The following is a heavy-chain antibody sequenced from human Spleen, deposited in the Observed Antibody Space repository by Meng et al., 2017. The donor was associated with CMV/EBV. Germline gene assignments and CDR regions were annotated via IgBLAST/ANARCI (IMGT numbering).Heavy chain of an antibody. CDR2: ISAYNGNT. Sequence: ASVKVSCKASGYTFTSYGISWVRQAPGQGLEWMGWISAYNGNTNYAQKLQGRVTMTTDTSTSTAYMELRSLRSEDTAIYYCARGAGDYYDQEAFDIWGQGTMVTVSS. CDR1: GYTFTSYG. V-gene: IGHV1-18*01. J-gene: IGHJ3*02. D-gene: IGHD3-22*01. CDR3: ARGAGDYYDQEAFDI.